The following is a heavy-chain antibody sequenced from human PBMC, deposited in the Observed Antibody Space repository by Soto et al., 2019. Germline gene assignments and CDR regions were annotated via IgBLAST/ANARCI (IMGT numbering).Heavy chain of an antibody. CDR3: ARAMTASTDDY. CDR1: GFTFSSYW. CDR2: INPDGSEK. V-gene: IGHV3-7*01. D-gene: IGHD3-22*01. Sequence: GGSLRLSCAASGFTFSSYWMSWVRQTPGKGLEWVGNINPDGSEKYYVDSVRGRLTISRDNAANSLYLQMNSLRAEDTAVYYCARAMTASTDDYWGQGTLVTVSS. J-gene: IGHJ4*02.